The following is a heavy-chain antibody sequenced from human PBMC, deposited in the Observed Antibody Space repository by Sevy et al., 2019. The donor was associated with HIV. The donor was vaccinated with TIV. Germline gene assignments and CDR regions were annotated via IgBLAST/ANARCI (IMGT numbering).Heavy chain of an antibody. D-gene: IGHD2-2*01. CDR2: TYYSGST. V-gene: IGHV4-39*01. Sequence: SETLSLTCSVSGGSVRSSPYYWGWIRQSPGKGLEWIGSTYYSGSTYYNPSLKSRVMISVDTSRSQFSLKLNSVTAADTAVYYCVASLPLNVVCSSTSCYGAFDYWGQGTAVTVSS. CDR1: GGSVRSSPYY. CDR3: VASLPLNVVCSSTSCYGAFDY. J-gene: IGHJ4*02.